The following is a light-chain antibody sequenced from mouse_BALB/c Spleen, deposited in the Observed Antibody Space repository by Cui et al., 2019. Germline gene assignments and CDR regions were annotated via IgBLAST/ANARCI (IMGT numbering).Light chain of an antibody. CDR1: QDVGTA. J-gene: IGKJ4*01. CDR3: QQYSSYPLT. V-gene: IGKV6-23*01. CDR2: WAS. Sequence: DIVMTQSHKFMSTSVGDRVSITCKASQDVGTAVAWYQQKPGQSPKLLTYWASTRHTGVPDRFTGSGSGTDFTLTISNVQSEDLADYFCQQYSSYPLTFGSGTKLEIK.